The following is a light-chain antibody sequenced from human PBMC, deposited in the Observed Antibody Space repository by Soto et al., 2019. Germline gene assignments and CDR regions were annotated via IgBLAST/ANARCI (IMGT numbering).Light chain of an antibody. CDR3: QQRSTWPLT. CDR1: QSVYSY. V-gene: IGKV3-11*01. CDR2: DAS. Sequence: EIVLTQSPVTLSLSPGERATLSCRASQSVYSYLAWYQQKPGQAPRLLIYDASNRATGIPARFSGSGSGTDFTLTISSLEPEDFAVYYCQQRSTWPLTFGGGTKVEI. J-gene: IGKJ4*01.